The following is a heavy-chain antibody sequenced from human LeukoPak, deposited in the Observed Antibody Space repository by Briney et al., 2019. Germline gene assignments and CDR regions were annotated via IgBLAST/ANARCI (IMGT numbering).Heavy chain of an antibody. CDR3: AREVGDYYYYFGMDV. CDR1: GFTVSSNY. CDR2: IYSGGST. D-gene: IGHD2-21*02. J-gene: IGHJ6*02. Sequence: GGSLRLSCAASGFTVSSNYMNWVHQAPGKGLEWVSVIYSGGSTFYADSVEGRFTISRDNSNNTLYLQMNSLRAEDTAVYYCAREVGDYYYYFGMDVWGQGTTVTVS. V-gene: IGHV3-53*01.